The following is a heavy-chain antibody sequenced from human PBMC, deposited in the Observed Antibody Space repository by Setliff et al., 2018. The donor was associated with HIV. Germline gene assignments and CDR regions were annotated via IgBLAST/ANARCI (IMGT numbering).Heavy chain of an antibody. CDR1: GYTFTAYA. V-gene: IGHV1-3*01. Sequence: ASVKVSCKASGYTFTAYAMHWVRQAPGQRLEWMGWINAGNGNTKYSQRFQGRVTITRDTSASTAYMELSSLRSEDTAVYYYARAADYDFWSGYSSGWFDPWGQGTLVTVSS. CDR3: ARAADYDFWSGYSSGWFDP. CDR2: INAGNGNT. J-gene: IGHJ5*02. D-gene: IGHD3-3*01.